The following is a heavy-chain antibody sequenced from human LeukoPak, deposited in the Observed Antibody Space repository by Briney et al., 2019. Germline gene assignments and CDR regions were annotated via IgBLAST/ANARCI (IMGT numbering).Heavy chain of an antibody. CDR1: GFTFSSDA. D-gene: IGHD3-22*01. Sequence: GGSLRLSCAGSGFTFSSDALSWVRQAPGKGLEWVSAISGSGGSTYYADSVKGRFTISRDNSKNTLYLQMNSLRAEDTAVYYCAKDRATDYYDSSGFMAHWGQGTLVTVSS. CDR3: AKDRATDYYDSSGFMAH. CDR2: ISGSGGST. J-gene: IGHJ4*02. V-gene: IGHV3-23*01.